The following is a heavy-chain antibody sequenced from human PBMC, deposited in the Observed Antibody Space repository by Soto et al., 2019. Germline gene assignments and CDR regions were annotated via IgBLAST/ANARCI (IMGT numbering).Heavy chain of an antibody. D-gene: IGHD4-17*01. J-gene: IGHJ4*02. Sequence: QVQLVESGGGVVQPGRSLRLSCAASGFTFSSYAMHWVRQAPGKGLEWVAVISYDGSNKYYADSVKGRFTISRDNSKNTLYLQMNILRAEDTAVYYCAREGGDYDLNWGQGTLVTVSS. CDR2: ISYDGSNK. CDR3: AREGGDYDLN. CDR1: GFTFSSYA. V-gene: IGHV3-30-3*01.